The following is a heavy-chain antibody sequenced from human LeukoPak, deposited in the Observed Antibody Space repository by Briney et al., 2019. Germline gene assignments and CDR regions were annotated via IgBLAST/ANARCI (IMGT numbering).Heavy chain of an antibody. CDR3: ARGVVVTAIYYYYGMDV. D-gene: IGHD2-21*02. CDR2: TRNKANSYTT. Sequence: GGSLRLSCAASGFTFSDHYVDWVRQAPGKGLEWVGRTRNKANSYTTEYAASVKGRFTISRDDSKNSLYLQMNSLKTEDTAVYYCARGVVVTAIYYYYGMDVWGQGTTVTVSS. V-gene: IGHV3-72*01. J-gene: IGHJ6*02. CDR1: GFTFSDHY.